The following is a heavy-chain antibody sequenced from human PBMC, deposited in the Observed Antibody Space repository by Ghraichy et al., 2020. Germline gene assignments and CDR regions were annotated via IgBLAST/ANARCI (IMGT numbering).Heavy chain of an antibody. D-gene: IGHD2-15*01. CDR3: ARVGGYCSGGSCYIYGMDV. CDR2: IYYSGST. J-gene: IGHJ6*02. Sequence: GSLRLSCTVSGGSISSYYWSWIRQPPGKGLEWIGYIYYSGSTNYNPSLKSRVTISVDTSKNQFSLKLSSVTAADTAVYYCARVGGYCSGGSCYIYGMDVWGQGTTVTVSS. CDR1: GGSISSYY. V-gene: IGHV4-59*01.